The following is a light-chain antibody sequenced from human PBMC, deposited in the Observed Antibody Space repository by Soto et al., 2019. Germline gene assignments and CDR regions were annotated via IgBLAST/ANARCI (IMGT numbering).Light chain of an antibody. V-gene: IGKV3-20*01. J-gene: IGKJ5*01. Sequence: EIVLTQSPGTLSLSPGERATLSCRASQSVSSNYLAWYQQRPGQAPRLLIYGASSRATGIPDRFSGSGSGTDFTLTISRLEPEDCAVYYCQQYGSSPITFGQGTRLEIK. CDR3: QQYGSSPIT. CDR1: QSVSSNY. CDR2: GAS.